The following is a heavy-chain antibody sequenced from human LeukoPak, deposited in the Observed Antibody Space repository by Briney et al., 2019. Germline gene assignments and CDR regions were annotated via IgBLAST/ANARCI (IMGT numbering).Heavy chain of an antibody. D-gene: IGHD5-12*01. V-gene: IGHV3-15*01. CDR1: GFTFNNAW. J-gene: IGHJ4*02. Sequence: GGSLRLSCAASGFTFNNAWMSWVRQAPGKGLEWVARIKSESDGGTTDYAAPVKGRFTISRDDSKNTLSMQMDSLKTEDTAVYYCTSNSDYEGLFDNWGQGTLVTVSS. CDR3: TSNSDYEGLFDN. CDR2: IKSESDGGTT.